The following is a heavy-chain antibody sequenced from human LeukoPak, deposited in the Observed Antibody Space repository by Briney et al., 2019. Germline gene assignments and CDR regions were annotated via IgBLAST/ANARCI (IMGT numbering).Heavy chain of an antibody. CDR2: IYSADSA. CDR3: ARDDRYSYGYSQSGHFDY. Sequence: GGSLRLSCAASGFTVSRNYMSWVREAPGKGLEWVSVIYSADSAYYADSVRGRFTISRDNSKNTLYLQMNSLRADDTAVYYCARDDRYSYGYSQSGHFDYWGQGILVSVSS. CDR1: GFTVSRNY. D-gene: IGHD5-18*01. J-gene: IGHJ4*02. V-gene: IGHV3-53*01.